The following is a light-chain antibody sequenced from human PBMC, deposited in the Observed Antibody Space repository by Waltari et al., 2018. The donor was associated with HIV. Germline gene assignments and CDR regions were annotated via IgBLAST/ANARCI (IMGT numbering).Light chain of an antibody. CDR2: QDS. J-gene: IGLJ2*01. CDR1: NLGDKY. V-gene: IGLV3-1*01. Sequence: SYELTQPPSVSVSPGPTASITCSGDNLGDKYACWYQQKPGQSPVLVIYQDSKRPSGIPERFSGSNSGNTATLTISGTQAMDEADYYCQAWDSSTRVFGGGTKLTVL. CDR3: QAWDSSTRV.